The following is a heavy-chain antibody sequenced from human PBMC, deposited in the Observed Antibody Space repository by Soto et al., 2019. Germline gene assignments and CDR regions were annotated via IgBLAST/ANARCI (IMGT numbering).Heavy chain of an antibody. CDR3: ARDRRYCTNGVCYRPDAFDI. V-gene: IGHV1-46*03. J-gene: IGHJ3*02. CDR1: GYTLTSYY. Sequence: GASVKVSCKESGYTLTSYYRHWVRQAPGQGLEWMGIVNPSGGSTSYAQKFQGRVTMTRDTSTSTVYMELSSLRSEDTAVYYCARDRRYCTNGVCYRPDAFDIWGQGTMVTVSS. CDR2: VNPSGGST. D-gene: IGHD2-8*01.